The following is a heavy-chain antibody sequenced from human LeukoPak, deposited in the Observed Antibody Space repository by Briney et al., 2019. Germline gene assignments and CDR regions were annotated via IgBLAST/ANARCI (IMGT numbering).Heavy chain of an antibody. CDR3: AKDIQLST. CDR1: GFTFRDAA. J-gene: IGHJ3*01. Sequence: GGSLRLSCAVSGFTFRDAAMTWVRQAPGKGLEWVSLISSSGNNAYYADSVKGRFTISRNNSKNTLSLQMNSLRVEDTAIYYCAKDIQLSTWGLGTMVTVSS. CDR2: ISSSGNNA. V-gene: IGHV3-23*01. D-gene: IGHD5-24*01.